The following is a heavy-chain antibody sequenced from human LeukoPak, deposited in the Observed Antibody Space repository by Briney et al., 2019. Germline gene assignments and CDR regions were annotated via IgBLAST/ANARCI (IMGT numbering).Heavy chain of an antibody. CDR1: GFTFSSYS. V-gene: IGHV3-21*04. Sequence: GGSLRLSCAASGFTFSSYSMNWVRQAPGKGLEWVSSISSRSSYIYYADSVKGRFTISRDNAKNSLYLQMNSLRAEDTALYYCAKDGLYYDGSEHVYYFDSWGQGTLVTVSS. J-gene: IGHJ4*02. CDR3: AKDGLYYDGSEHVYYFDS. CDR2: ISSRSSYI. D-gene: IGHD3-22*01.